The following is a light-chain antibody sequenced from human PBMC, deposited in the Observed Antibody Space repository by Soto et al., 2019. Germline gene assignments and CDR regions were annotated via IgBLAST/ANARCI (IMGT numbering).Light chain of an antibody. CDR2: GAS. CDR3: QQYDNWPWT. V-gene: IGKV3-15*01. CDR1: QSIGDT. J-gene: IGKJ1*01. Sequence: EIVMTQSPATLSVSPGGSATLSCRASQSIGDTLAWYQLKPGQAPRLLIYGASSRVTGFPARFSGSGSGTEFTLTISSLQSDDVAVYYCQQYDNWPWTFGQGTKVEI.